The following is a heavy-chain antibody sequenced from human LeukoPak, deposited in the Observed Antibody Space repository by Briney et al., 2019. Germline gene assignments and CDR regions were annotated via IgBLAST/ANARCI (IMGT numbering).Heavy chain of an antibody. CDR2: TSGRGGNT. D-gene: IGHD4-17*01. J-gene: IGHJ4*02. V-gene: IGHV3-23*01. CDR1: GFTFSSYA. CDR3: ARRGESTNYGDYRFDS. Sequence: GGSLRLSCAASGFTFSSYAMSWVRQAPGKGLEWVSATSGRGGNTYYADFVKGRFTISRDNSKSTLYLQMNSLRAEDTAVYYCARRGESTNYGDYRFDSWGQGTLVTVSS.